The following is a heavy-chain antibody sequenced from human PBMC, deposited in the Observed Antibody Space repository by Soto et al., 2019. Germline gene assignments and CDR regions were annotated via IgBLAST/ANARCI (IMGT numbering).Heavy chain of an antibody. Sequence: QVQLVQSGAEVKKPGSSVKVSCKASGGTFSSYAISWVRQAPGQGLEWMGGIIPIFGTANYAQKFQGRVTITADESTSTAYMELSRLRSEDTAVYYCAREVEMVRGVISRFDAFDIWGQGTMVTVSS. D-gene: IGHD3-10*01. J-gene: IGHJ3*02. CDR2: IIPIFGTA. CDR1: GGTFSSYA. V-gene: IGHV1-69*01. CDR3: AREVEMVRGVISRFDAFDI.